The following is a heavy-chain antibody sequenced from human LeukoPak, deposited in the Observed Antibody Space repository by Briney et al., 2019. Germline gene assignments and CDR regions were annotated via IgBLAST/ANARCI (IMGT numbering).Heavy chain of an antibody. D-gene: IGHD5-24*01. V-gene: IGHV3-53*01. CDR2: IYGGGST. CDR3: ARDNSVRDEAWWFNP. J-gene: IGHJ5*02. Sequence: GGSLRLSCAASGFTVSTNYMNWVRQAPGKGLEWVSVIYGGGSTYYADSVKGRFTISRDNSRNTLYLQMNSLRAEDTAVYYCARDNSVRDEAWWFNPWGQGTLVTVSS. CDR1: GFTVSTNY.